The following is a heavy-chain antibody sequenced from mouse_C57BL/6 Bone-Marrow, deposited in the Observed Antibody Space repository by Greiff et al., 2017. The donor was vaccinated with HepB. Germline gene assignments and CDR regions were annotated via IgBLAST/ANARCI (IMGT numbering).Heavy chain of an antibody. D-gene: IGHD2-3*01. Sequence: EVQLVESGGGLVQPGGSLSLSCAASGFTFTDYYMSWVRQPPGKALEWLGFIRNKANGYTTEYSASVKGRFTISRDNSQSILYLQMNALRAEDSATYYCARWDGSYAMDYWGQGTSVTVSS. J-gene: IGHJ4*01. CDR1: GFTFTDYY. CDR2: IRNKANGYTT. CDR3: ARWDGSYAMDY. V-gene: IGHV7-3*01.